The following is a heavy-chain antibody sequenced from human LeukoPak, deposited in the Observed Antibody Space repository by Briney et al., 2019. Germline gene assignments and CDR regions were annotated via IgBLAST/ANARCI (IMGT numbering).Heavy chain of an antibody. CDR3: ARDLSSCSGGTCYPEYYFDY. CDR1: GFTFSSYA. D-gene: IGHD2-15*01. Sequence: GGSLRLSCAASGFTFSSYAMSWVRQAPGKGLEWVSAISGSGGSTYYADSVKGRFTISRDNAKNSLYLQMNSLRAEDTAVYYCARDLSSCSGGTCYPEYYFDYWGQGTLVTVSS. V-gene: IGHV3-23*01. CDR2: ISGSGGST. J-gene: IGHJ4*02.